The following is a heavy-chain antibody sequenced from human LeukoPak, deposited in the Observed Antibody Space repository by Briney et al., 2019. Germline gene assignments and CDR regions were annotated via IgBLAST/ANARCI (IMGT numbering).Heavy chain of an antibody. CDR2: ISDSGGST. CDR1: GITLSNYG. D-gene: IGHD3-10*01. J-gene: IGHJ4*02. Sequence: PGGSLRLSCADSGITLSNYGMSWVRQAPGKGLEWVAGISDSGGSTNYADSVKGRFTISRDNPTNTRYLQKNSLRDEDTAVYFCAKRGVLIRVILWEFYKEPYYSDSWGQGALVAVFS. CDR3: AKRGVLIRVILWEFYKEPYYSDS. V-gene: IGHV3-23*01.